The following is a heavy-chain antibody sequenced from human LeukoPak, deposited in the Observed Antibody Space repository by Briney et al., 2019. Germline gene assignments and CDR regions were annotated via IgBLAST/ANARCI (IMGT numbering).Heavy chain of an antibody. CDR1: GYTFTGYY. CDR2: INPNSGGT. V-gene: IGHV1-2*02. CDR3: ARGPSWSPGAFDI. J-gene: IGHJ3*02. D-gene: IGHD3-3*01. Sequence: ASVKVSCKASGYTFTGYYMHWVRQAPGQGLEWMGWINPNSGGTNYAQKFQGRVIMTRDTSISTAYMELSRLRSDDTAVYYCARGPSWSPGAFDIWGQGTMVTVSS.